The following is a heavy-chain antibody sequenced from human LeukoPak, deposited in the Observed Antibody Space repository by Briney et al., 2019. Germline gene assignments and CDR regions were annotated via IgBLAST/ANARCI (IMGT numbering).Heavy chain of an antibody. J-gene: IGHJ4*02. V-gene: IGHV3-33*01. Sequence: GGSLRLSCVASGFVFNAYGMHWVRQAPGKGLEWVAVIWFDGSKTYYGDSVKGRFTISRDDPRNTLYLQMNSLRAEDTAVYFCARDRSAGWGQGTLVTVSS. CDR2: IWFDGSKT. D-gene: IGHD3-10*01. CDR1: GFVFNAYG. CDR3: ARDRSAG.